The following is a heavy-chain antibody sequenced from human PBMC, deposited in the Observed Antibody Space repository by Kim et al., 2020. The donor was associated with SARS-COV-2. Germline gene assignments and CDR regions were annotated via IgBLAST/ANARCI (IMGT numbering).Heavy chain of an antibody. CDR3: ARGAGSGSSVAFDI. Sequence: NPSLSSRITRSVETSKTQVSLKLSSVTAADTAVYYCARGAGSGSSVAFDIWGQGTMVTVSS. J-gene: IGHJ3*02. V-gene: IGHV4-31*02. D-gene: IGHD3-10*01.